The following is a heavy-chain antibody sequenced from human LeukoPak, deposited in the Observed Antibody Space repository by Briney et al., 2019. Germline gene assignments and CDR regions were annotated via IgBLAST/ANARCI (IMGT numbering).Heavy chain of an antibody. V-gene: IGHV3-23*01. Sequence: GGSLRLSCAASGFTFSSYAMSWVRQAPGKGLEWVSAISGSGGSTYYADSVKGRFTISRDDSKNTLYLQMNSLRAEDTAVYYCAKTPGGYYYDSSGYYYNYFDYWGQGTLVTVSS. CDR2: ISGSGGST. CDR1: GFTFSSYA. J-gene: IGHJ4*02. D-gene: IGHD3-22*01. CDR3: AKTPGGYYYDSSGYYYNYFDY.